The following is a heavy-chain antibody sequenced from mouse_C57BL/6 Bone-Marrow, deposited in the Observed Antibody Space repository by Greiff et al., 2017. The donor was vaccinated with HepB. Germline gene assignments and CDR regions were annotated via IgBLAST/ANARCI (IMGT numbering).Heavy chain of an antibody. CDR2: IDPSDSYT. V-gene: IGHV1-59*01. D-gene: IGHD1-1*01. CDR1: GYTFTSYW. Sequence: VQLQQPGAELVRPGTSVKLSCKASGYTFTSYWMHWVKQRPGQGLEWIGVIDPSDSYTNYNQKFKGKATLTVDPSSSTAYMQLSSLTSEDSAVYYCARVRVITTVVPMDYWGQGTSVTVSS. CDR3: ARVRVITTVVPMDY. J-gene: IGHJ4*01.